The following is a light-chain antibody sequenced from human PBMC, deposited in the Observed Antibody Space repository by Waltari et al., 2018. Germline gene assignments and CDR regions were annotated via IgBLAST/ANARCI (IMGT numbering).Light chain of an antibody. CDR2: KGI. CDR1: SGSVSSTSY. V-gene: IGLV8-61*01. Sequence: QTVVTQEPSLSVSPGGTVTLTCALSSGSVSSTSYPTWYQQTPGKPPRTLVYKGISRSSGVPDRFSGSNLGNTAALTITGAQADDESDYYCSMYMGSGVWVFGGGTKLTVL. CDR3: SMYMGSGVWV. J-gene: IGLJ3*02.